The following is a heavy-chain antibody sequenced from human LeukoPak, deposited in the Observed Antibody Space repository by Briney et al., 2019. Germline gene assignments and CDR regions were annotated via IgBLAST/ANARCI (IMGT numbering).Heavy chain of an antibody. Sequence: GRSLRLSCAPSGFTFDDYAMHWVRQAPGKGLEWVSGISWNSENIGYADSVKGRFTISRDNAKNTLYLQMNSLRAEDTAVYYCAKEDYWGQGTLVTVSS. V-gene: IGHV3-9*01. CDR1: GFTFDDYA. J-gene: IGHJ4*02. CDR2: ISWNSENI. CDR3: AKEDY.